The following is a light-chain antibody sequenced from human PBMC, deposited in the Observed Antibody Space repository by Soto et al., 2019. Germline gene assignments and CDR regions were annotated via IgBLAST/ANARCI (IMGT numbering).Light chain of an antibody. CDR1: QTISSW. J-gene: IGKJ5*01. CDR2: KAS. Sequence: DIQMTQSPSTLSASVRDRVTITCRASQTISSWLAWFQQRPGRAPKFLIYKASSLKNGVPSRFSGSGSGTEFTLTISGLLPEDFAAYHCQQLYTLPFTFGQGTRLEIK. CDR3: QQLYTLPFT. V-gene: IGKV1-5*03.